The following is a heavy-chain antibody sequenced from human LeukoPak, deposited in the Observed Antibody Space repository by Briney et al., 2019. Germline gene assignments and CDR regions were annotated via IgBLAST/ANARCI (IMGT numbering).Heavy chain of an antibody. Sequence: ASVKVSCKVSGYTLTELSMHWVRQAPGKGLEWMGGFDPEDGETIYAQKLQGRVTMTTDTSTSTAYMELRSLRSDDTAVYYCARDHRATYYDFWSGYSYYFDYWGQGTLVTVSS. D-gene: IGHD3-3*01. CDR1: GYTLTELS. CDR3: ARDHRATYYDFWSGYSYYFDY. J-gene: IGHJ4*02. CDR2: FDPEDGET. V-gene: IGHV1-24*01.